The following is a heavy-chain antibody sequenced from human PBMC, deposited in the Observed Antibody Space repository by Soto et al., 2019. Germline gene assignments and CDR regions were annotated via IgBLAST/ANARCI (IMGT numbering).Heavy chain of an antibody. J-gene: IGHJ4*02. Sequence: PGGSLRLSCAASGFTFSTYGMHWVRQAPGKGLEWVAVIWYDGSNKYYADSVKGRFTISRDNSKKTLYLQMNSLRAEDTAVYSCARESPYDILTGYPPFDYWGQGTLVTVSS. CDR2: IWYDGSNK. CDR1: GFTFSTYG. D-gene: IGHD3-9*01. V-gene: IGHV3-33*01. CDR3: ARESPYDILTGYPPFDY.